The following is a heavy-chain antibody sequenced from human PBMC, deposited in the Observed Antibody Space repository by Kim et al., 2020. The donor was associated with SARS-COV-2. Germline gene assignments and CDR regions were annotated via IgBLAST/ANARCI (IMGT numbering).Heavy chain of an antibody. Sequence: GGSLRLSCAASGFTFSSYGMHWVRQAPGKGLEWVAVISYDGSNKYYADSVKGRFTISRDNSKNTLYLQMNSLRAEDTAVYYCAKDLRTDIVVVVAASPKDYYYGMDVWGQGTTGTVSS. D-gene: IGHD2-15*01. CDR2: ISYDGSNK. CDR1: GFTFSSYG. CDR3: AKDLRTDIVVVVAASPKDYYYGMDV. J-gene: IGHJ6*02. V-gene: IGHV3-30*18.